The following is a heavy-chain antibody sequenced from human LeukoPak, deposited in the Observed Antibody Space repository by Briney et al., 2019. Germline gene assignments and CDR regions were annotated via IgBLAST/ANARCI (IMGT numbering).Heavy chain of an antibody. V-gene: IGHV3-30*02. J-gene: IGHJ3*02. CDR1: GFIYSSYV. D-gene: IGHD6-13*01. CDR2: IRYDGSNK. CDR3: AKFHSSSWYNDDFDI. Sequence: SLRLSCVSCGFIYSSYVMHGVRPARAKGLAGVAFIRYDGSNKYYADSVKGRFTITRDNSKNTLYLQMNSLRAEDTAVYYCAKFHSSSWYNDDFDIWGQGTMVTVSS.